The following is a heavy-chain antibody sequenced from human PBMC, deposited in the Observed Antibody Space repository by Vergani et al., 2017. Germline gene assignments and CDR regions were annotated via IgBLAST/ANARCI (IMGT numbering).Heavy chain of an antibody. CDR3: ARRRRGGVGDY. D-gene: IGHD3-10*01. V-gene: IGHV4-38-2*01. CDR2: IYHSGST. J-gene: IGHJ4*02. Sequence: QVQLQESGPGLVKPSETLSLTCAVSGYSISSGYYWGWIRQPPGKGLEWIGSIYHSGSTYYNPSLKSRVTISVDTSKNQFSLKLSSVTAADTAVYYCARRRRGGVGDYWGQGTLVTVSS. CDR1: GYSISSGYY.